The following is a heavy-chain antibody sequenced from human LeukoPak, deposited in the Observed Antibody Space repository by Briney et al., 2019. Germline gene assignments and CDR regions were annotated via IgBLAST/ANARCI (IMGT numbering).Heavy chain of an antibody. CDR2: ISGSGGDT. D-gene: IGHD6-19*01. CDR3: AKDTDSGEQWLVTTFDY. J-gene: IGHJ4*02. V-gene: IGHV3-23*01. CDR1: GFTFSNYA. Sequence: GGSLRLSCAASGFTFSNYAMSWVRQAPGKGLEWVSSISGSGGDTYYADSVKGRFTVSRDNSKNTLYLQMNSLRAEDTALYYCAKDTDSGEQWLVTTFDYWGQGTLVTVSS.